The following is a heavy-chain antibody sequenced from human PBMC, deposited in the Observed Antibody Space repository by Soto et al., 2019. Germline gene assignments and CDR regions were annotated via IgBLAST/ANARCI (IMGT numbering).Heavy chain of an antibody. V-gene: IGHV1-69*15. CDR2: IIPIFGTA. D-gene: IGHD2-2*01. J-gene: IGHJ5*02. Sequence: QVQLVQSGAEVKKPGSSVKVSCKASGGTFSSYAISWVRQAPGQGLEWMGRIIPIFGTANYAQNVQGRVTITADESTRTAYMELSSLRSEDTAVYYCARGGRYCISTSCYGLNWFDPWGQGTLVTVSS. CDR1: GGTFSSYA. CDR3: ARGGRYCISTSCYGLNWFDP.